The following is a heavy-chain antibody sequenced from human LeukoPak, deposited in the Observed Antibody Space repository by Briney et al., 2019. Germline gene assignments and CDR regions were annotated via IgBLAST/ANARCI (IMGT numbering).Heavy chain of an antibody. CDR3: ARHGGVGVIPDFDY. J-gene: IGHJ4*02. CDR1: GGSISDYY. D-gene: IGHD2-8*02. Sequence: PSETLSLTCTVSGGSISDYYWSWIRQPAGKGLEWIGRIYSSGSTNYNPSLKSRVTMSVDTSKNQFSLKLSSVTAADTAVYYCARHGGVGVIPDFDYWGPGTLVTVSS. V-gene: IGHV4-4*07. CDR2: IYSSGST.